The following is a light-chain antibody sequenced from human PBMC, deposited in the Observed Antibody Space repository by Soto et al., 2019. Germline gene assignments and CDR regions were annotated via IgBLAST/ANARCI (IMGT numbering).Light chain of an antibody. Sequence: EIVMTQSPATLSVSPGERATLSCWASQSVGFNLAWYQQKPGQVPRLLIYRASTRATGIPARFTGSGSGTKLILTISSLQSEDFAVYYCQQYNDWPITFGQGTRLEIK. CDR3: QQYNDWPIT. CDR1: QSVGFN. V-gene: IGKV3-15*01. CDR2: RAS. J-gene: IGKJ5*01.